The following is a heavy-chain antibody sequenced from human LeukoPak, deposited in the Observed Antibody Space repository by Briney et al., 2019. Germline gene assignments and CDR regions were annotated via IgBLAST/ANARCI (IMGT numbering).Heavy chain of an antibody. CDR2: IFPSSGEI. J-gene: IGHJ4*02. CDR3: ATYRQIEVPFEF. V-gene: IGHV3-11*03. D-gene: IGHD1-1*01. Sequence: LSLTCAVYGGSFSGYYWSWIRQPPGKGLEWVSSIFPSSGEIHYADSVKGRFTISRDNSRSTLSLQMDSLRAEDTATYYCATYRQIEVPFEFWGQGTLVTVSS. CDR1: GGSFSGYY.